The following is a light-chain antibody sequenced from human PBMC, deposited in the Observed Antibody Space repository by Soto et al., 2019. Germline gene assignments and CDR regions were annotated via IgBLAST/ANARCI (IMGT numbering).Light chain of an antibody. CDR3: QQYYSTPFT. CDR2: RAS. J-gene: IGKJ3*01. CDR1: QLVLYSSNNNNY. V-gene: IGKV4-1*01. Sequence: ERATINCTSSQLVLYSSNNNNYLAWYQQKPRQPPKLLIYRASTRQSGVPDRFSGSGSGTDFTLTISSLQAEDVAVYYCQQYYSTPFTVGPGTKVDIK.